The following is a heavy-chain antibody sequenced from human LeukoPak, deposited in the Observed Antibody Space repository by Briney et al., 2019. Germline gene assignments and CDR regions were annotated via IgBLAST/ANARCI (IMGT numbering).Heavy chain of an antibody. CDR1: GLTFSSYA. CDR2: ISGNGGGT. D-gene: IGHD3-10*01. CDR3: ARDDVVSGLGSFDI. J-gene: IGHJ3*02. V-gene: IGHV3-23*01. Sequence: TGGSLGLSCAASGLTFSSYAMSWVRQAPGKGLEWVSGISGNGGGTYYADSVKGRFTISRDNSKNTLYLQMNSLRAEDTAVYYCARDDVVSGLGSFDIWGQGTMVTVSS.